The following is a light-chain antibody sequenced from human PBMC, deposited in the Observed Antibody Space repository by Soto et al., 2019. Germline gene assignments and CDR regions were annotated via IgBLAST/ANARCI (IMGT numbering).Light chain of an antibody. V-gene: IGKV4-1*01. CDR1: QSVLYSSNNKNY. CDR3: QQYYNTPLT. CDR2: WAS. Sequence: DILMSQSPDYLAVSLGERATINCKSSQSVLYSSNNKNYLAWYQQKPGQPPKLLIYWASTRESGVPDRFSGSGSGTDFTLTISSLQAEDVAVYYCQQYYNTPLTFGGGTKVDIK. J-gene: IGKJ4*01.